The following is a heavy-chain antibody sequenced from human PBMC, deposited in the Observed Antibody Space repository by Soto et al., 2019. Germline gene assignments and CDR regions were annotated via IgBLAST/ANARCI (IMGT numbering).Heavy chain of an antibody. D-gene: IGHD7-27*01. Sequence: SSVKVSCKASGYTFTGYYIHWVRLAPGQGLEWMGWINPNSGGTNYAQKFQGWVTMTRDTSISTAYMELSRLRSDDTAVYYCARDLSPTELGLRHYYGMDVWGQGTTVTVSS. J-gene: IGHJ6*02. V-gene: IGHV1-2*04. CDR1: GYTFTGYY. CDR3: ARDLSPTELGLRHYYGMDV. CDR2: INPNSGGT.